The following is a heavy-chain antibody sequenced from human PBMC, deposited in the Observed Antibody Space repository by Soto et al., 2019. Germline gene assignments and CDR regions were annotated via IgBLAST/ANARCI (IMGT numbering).Heavy chain of an antibody. D-gene: IGHD3-22*01. CDR2: IKPDGSEK. CDR3: ARGDYFDTSGPFSDAFDV. Sequence: EVQLVESGGGLVQPGESLRLSCVASGFTFGTYWMSWVRQAPGKGLEWVANIKPDGSEKWYVDSVKGRFTISRDNAKNSLYLQMNSLRVEDTAVYYCARGDYFDTSGPFSDAFDVWGQGTMVTVSS. V-gene: IGHV3-7*04. CDR1: GFTFGTYW. J-gene: IGHJ3*01.